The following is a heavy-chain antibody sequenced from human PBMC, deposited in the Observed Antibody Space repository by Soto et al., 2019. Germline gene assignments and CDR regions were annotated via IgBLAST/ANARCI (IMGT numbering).Heavy chain of an antibody. CDR3: ARAHYGDYGYGMDV. V-gene: IGHV4-30-2*01. D-gene: IGHD4-17*01. Sequence: PSETLSLTCAVSGGSISSGGYSWSWIRQPPGKGLEWIGYIYHSGTTYYNPSLKSRVTISVDRSKNQFSPKLSSVTAADTAVYYCARAHYGDYGYGMDVWGQGTTVTVSS. J-gene: IGHJ6*02. CDR2: IYHSGTT. CDR1: GGSISSGGYS.